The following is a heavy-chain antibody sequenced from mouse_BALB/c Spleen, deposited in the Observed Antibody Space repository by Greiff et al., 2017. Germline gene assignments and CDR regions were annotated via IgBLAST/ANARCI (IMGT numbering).Heavy chain of an antibody. J-gene: IGHJ3*01. CDR1: GFNIKDTY. D-gene: IGHD2-4*01. V-gene: IGHV14-3*02. CDR2: IDPANGNT. Sequence: EVKLQESGAELVKPGASVKLSCTASGFNIKDTYMHWVKQRPEQGLEWIGRIDPANGNTKYDPKFQGKATITADTSSNTAYLQLSSLTSEDTAVYYCAKIYYDYDPSWFAYWGQGTLVTVSA. CDR3: AKIYYDYDPSWFAY.